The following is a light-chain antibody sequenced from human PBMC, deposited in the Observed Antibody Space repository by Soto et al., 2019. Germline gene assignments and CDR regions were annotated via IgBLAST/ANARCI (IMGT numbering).Light chain of an antibody. J-gene: IGLJ3*02. CDR1: SGHSSYI. Sequence: QLVLTQSSSASASLGSSVKLTCTLSSGHSSYIIAWHQQQPGKAPRYLMKLEGSGSYNKGSGVPDRFSGSSSVADRYLTISTLQFEDEADYYCETWDSNTRVFGGGTKLTVL. V-gene: IGLV4-60*02. CDR3: ETWDSNTRV. CDR2: LEGSGSY.